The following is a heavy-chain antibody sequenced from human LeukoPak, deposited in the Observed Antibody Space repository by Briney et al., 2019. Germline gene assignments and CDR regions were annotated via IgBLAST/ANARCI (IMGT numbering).Heavy chain of an antibody. CDR1: GFTFSSYW. J-gene: IGHJ3*02. D-gene: IGHD5-12*01. Sequence: GGSLRLSCAASGFTFSSYWMSWVRQAPGKGLEWVANIKQDGSEKCYVDSVKGRFTISRDNAKNSLYLQMNSLRAEDTALYHCAKRWLNAFDIWGQGTMVTVSS. CDR2: IKQDGSEK. CDR3: AKRWLNAFDI. V-gene: IGHV3-7*03.